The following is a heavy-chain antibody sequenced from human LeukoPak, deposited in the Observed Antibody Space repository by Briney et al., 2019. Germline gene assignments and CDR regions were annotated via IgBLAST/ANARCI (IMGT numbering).Heavy chain of an antibody. Sequence: QTGGSLRLSCAASGFTFSSYSMSWVRQPPGKGLERVSYISSSSNTIYYAASVKGRFTISRDNAKNSLYLQMNSLRAEDTAVYYCASTGLEYYYCSVSSYYFDYWGQGTLVTVSS. V-gene: IGHV3-48*01. CDR1: GFTFSSYS. CDR3: ASTGLEYYYCSVSSYYFDY. J-gene: IGHJ4*02. D-gene: IGHD3-10*01. CDR2: ISSSSNTI.